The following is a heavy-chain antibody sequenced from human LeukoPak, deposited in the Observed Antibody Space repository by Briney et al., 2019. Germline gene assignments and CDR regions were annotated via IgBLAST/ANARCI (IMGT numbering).Heavy chain of an antibody. Sequence: PGGSLRLSCAASGFTFSSYAMSWVRQAPGKRLEWVSAISGSGGSTYYADSVKGRFTISRDNSKNTLYLQMNSLRAEDTAVYYCAKDYLLATGTTAFDYWGQGTLVTVSS. V-gene: IGHV3-23*01. J-gene: IGHJ4*02. CDR2: ISGSGGST. D-gene: IGHD1-1*01. CDR3: AKDYLLATGTTAFDY. CDR1: GFTFSSYA.